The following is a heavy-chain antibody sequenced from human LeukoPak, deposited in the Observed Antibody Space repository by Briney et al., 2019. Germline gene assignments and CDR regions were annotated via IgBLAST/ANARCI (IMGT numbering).Heavy chain of an antibody. CDR2: IYASGSN. CDR1: GGSVNSYY. V-gene: IGHV4-4*07. D-gene: IGHD2-2*01. J-gene: IGHJ4*02. Sequence: PSGTLSLTCAVSGGSVNSYYWSWIRQPAGKGLEWIGHIYASGSNDYNPSLKSRVTMSLDMAKNQFSLRLTSVTAADTAVYFCARMVPAGTHNYWGQGLLVTVSS. CDR3: ARMVPAGTHNY.